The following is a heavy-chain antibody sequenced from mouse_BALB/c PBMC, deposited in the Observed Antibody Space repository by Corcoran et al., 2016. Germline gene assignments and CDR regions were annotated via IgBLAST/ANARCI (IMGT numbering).Heavy chain of an antibody. V-gene: IGHV9-3-1*01. CDR3: TDGSYYYVMDF. J-gene: IGHJ4*01. CDR2: TNTNTREP. D-gene: IGHD2-3*01. CDR1: GNSFTKHG. Sequence: QIQLVQSGPELKKPGETITNSCKASGNSFTKHGMNWVKQAPGKDLKWMGWTNTNTREPTYADDIKGRFAFSLETSASTADLQINNLKFEDTATYFCTDGSYYYVMDFWGQGTSVTVSS.